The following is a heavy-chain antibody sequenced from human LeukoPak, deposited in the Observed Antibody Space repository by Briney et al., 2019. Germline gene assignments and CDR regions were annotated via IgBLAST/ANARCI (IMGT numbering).Heavy chain of an antibody. J-gene: IGHJ4*02. D-gene: IGHD6-13*01. CDR2: IYHSGST. Sequence: SETLSLTCTVSGGSISSSSYLWGWIRQPPGKGLEWLGSIYHSGSTFYNPSLKSRVTISVDTSKNQFSLKLSSVTAADTAVYYCARLFHEGSSSWYYFDYWGQGTLVTVSS. V-gene: IGHV4-39*01. CDR3: ARLFHEGSSSWYYFDY. CDR1: GGSISSSSYL.